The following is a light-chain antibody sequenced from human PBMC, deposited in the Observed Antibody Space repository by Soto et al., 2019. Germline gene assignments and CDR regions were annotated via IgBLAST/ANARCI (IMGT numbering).Light chain of an antibody. V-gene: IGLV2-14*01. J-gene: IGLJ2*01. CDR1: SSDVGGYNF. Sequence: QSALTQPASVSGSPGQSITISCTGTSSDVGGYNFVSWYQQHPGKAPKLMIYEVNNRPSGVSNRFSGSKSGNTASLTISGLQADDEADYYCCSFAGTYIWLFGGGTKLTVL. CDR2: EVN. CDR3: CSFAGTYIWL.